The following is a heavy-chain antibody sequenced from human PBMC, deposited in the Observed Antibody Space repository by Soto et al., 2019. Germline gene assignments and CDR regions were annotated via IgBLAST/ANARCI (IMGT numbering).Heavy chain of an antibody. CDR1: GFTFSYYW. CDR2: MDADGNDK. V-gene: IGHV3-7*01. Sequence: EVQLVESGGALVQPGGSLRLSCAASGFTFSYYWMSWVRQAPGKGLEWVANMDADGNDKNYVDSVEGRFTISRDNAKNSLYLQMNSLRAEDSAIYYCARAGNVGSVDYWGQGTVVTVSS. J-gene: IGHJ4*02. D-gene: IGHD3-16*01. CDR3: ARAGNVGSVDY.